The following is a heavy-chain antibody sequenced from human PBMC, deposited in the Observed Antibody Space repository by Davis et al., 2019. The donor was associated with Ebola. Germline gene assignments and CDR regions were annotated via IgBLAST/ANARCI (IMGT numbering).Heavy chain of an antibody. CDR2: ISAYNGNT. J-gene: IGHJ5*02. D-gene: IGHD3-22*01. V-gene: IGHV1-18*04. CDR3: ARINPYYYDSSGYTVGWFDP. CDR1: GYTFTSYG. Sequence: ASVKVSCKASGYTFTSYGISWVRQAPGQGLEWMGWISAYNGNTNYAQKFQDRVTMTRDTSISTAYMELSRLRSEDTAVYYCARINPYYYDSSGYTVGWFDPWGQGTLVTVSS.